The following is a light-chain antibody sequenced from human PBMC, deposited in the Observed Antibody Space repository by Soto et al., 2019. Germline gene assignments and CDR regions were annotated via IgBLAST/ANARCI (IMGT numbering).Light chain of an antibody. CDR3: QSYDSSLSGSVV. CDR1: SSNIGAGYD. J-gene: IGLJ2*01. Sequence: QLVLTQPPSVSGAPGQRVTISCTGSSSNIGAGYDVHWYQQLPGTAPKLLLYGNSNRPSGVPDRFSGSKSGNSASLAITGLQAEDEADYYCQSYDSSLSGSVVFGGGTKLTVL. CDR2: GNS. V-gene: IGLV1-40*01.